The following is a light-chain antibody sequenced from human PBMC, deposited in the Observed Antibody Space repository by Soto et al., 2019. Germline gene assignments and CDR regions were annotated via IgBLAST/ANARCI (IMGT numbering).Light chain of an antibody. CDR1: QSISRY. V-gene: IGKV1-39*01. CDR2: AAS. J-gene: IGKJ3*01. Sequence: DIQMTQAPSSLSASVGDRVTITCRASQSISRYVNWYQQKPRKAPRLLIFAASSLQGGVPSRFSGSGSRTDFTLTISSLQPEDFATYYCQHTYKTPFTFGYGTKVDIK. CDR3: QHTYKTPFT.